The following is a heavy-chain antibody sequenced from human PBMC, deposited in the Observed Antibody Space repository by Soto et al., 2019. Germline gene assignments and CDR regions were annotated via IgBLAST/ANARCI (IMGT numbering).Heavy chain of an antibody. Sequence: LRLSCAASGFTFGSYSINWILQAPGKGLEWVSYISSSSSTIYYADSVKGRFTISRDSAKNSLYLQMNSLRAEDTAVFYCARFGGYCYGFLAYWGKGTLVIGSS. CDR2: ISSSSSTI. J-gene: IGHJ4*02. CDR1: GFTFGSYS. CDR3: ARFGGYCYGFLAY. V-gene: IGHV3-48*01. D-gene: IGHD5-18*01.